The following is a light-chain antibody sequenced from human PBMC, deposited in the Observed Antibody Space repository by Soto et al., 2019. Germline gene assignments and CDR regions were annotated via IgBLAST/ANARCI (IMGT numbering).Light chain of an antibody. V-gene: IGKV1-39*01. J-gene: IGKJ1*01. Sequence: DIQMTPSTSSLSASVGDRVTIACRASQNITNFLNWYQHNPGKAPNLLIFAASHLQSGVSSRFSGSGSGTDFTLTISSLHPEDFATFYCQESATTRWAFGQGTKVDIK. CDR2: AAS. CDR3: QESATTRWA. CDR1: QNITNF.